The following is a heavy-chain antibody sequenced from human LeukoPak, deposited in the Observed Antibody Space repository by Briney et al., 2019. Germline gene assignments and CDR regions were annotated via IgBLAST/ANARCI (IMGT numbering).Heavy chain of an antibody. CDR2: IYHSGSP. J-gene: IGHJ4*02. V-gene: IGHV4-4*02. CDR3: ARGGGNSVYFDY. D-gene: IGHD4-23*01. Sequence: KPSETLSLTCAVSGGSISSNNWWGWVHQPPGKGLEWIGEIYHSGSPNYNPSLKSRVTISVDKSRNHFSLNLSSVTAADTAVYYCARGGGNSVYFDYWGQGTLVTVSS. CDR1: GGSISSNNW.